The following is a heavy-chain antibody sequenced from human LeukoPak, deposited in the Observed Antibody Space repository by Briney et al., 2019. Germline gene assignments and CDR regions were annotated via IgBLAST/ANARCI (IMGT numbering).Heavy chain of an antibody. J-gene: IGHJ3*02. Sequence: SETLSLTCAVYGGSFSGYYWSWIRQPPGKGLEWIGEINHSGSTKYNPSLKSRVTISIDTSKNQLSLKLSSVTAADTAVYSCVRHVARAFDIWGQGTKVTVSS. CDR3: VRHVARAFDI. CDR2: INHSGST. CDR1: GGSFSGYY. V-gene: IGHV4-34*01.